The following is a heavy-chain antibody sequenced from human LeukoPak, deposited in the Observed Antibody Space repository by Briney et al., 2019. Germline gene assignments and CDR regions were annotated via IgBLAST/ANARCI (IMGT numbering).Heavy chain of an antibody. D-gene: IGHD3-10*01. CDR1: GYTFTGYY. CDR3: ASHPYYYGSGSSPDY. J-gene: IGHJ4*02. Sequence: ASVNVSCKASGYTFTGYYMHWVRQAPGQGREWMGWINPNSGGTNYAQKFQGRVTMTRDTSISTAYMELSRLRSDDTAVYYCASHPYYYGSGSSPDYWGQGTLVTVSS. CDR2: INPNSGGT. V-gene: IGHV1-2*02.